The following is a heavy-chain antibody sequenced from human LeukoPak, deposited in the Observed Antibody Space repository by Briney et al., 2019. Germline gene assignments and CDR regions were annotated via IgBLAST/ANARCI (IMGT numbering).Heavy chain of an antibody. CDR2: IKQDGSEK. CDR1: GFTFRRFS. CDR3: ARDGRYCSSTSCYAGSSYYYYYGMDV. J-gene: IGHJ6*02. V-gene: IGHV3-7*01. Sequence: GGSLRLSCAASGFTFRRFSMNWVRQAPGKGLEWVANIKQDGSEKYYVDSVKGRFTISRDNAKNSLYLQMNSLRAEDTAVYYCARDGRYCSSTSCYAGSSYYYYYGMDVWGQGTTVTVSS. D-gene: IGHD2-2*01.